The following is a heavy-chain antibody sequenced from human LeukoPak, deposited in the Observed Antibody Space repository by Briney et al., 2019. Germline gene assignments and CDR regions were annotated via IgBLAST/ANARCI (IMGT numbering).Heavy chain of an antibody. Sequence: SETLSLTCTVSGGSISSYYWSWIRQPPGKGLEWIGYIYYSGSTNYNPSLKSRVTISVDTSKNQFSLKLSSVTAADTAVYYCAGVEWFPPEVEYYMDVWGKGTTITVSS. CDR3: AGVEWFPPEVEYYMDV. CDR2: IYYSGST. V-gene: IGHV4-59*01. CDR1: GGSISSYY. D-gene: IGHD3-3*01. J-gene: IGHJ6*03.